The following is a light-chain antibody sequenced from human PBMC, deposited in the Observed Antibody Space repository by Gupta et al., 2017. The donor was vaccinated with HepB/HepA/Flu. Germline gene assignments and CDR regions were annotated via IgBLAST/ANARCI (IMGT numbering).Light chain of an antibody. CDR3: QQYDNRIT. V-gene: IGKV1-33*01. CDR1: QDISNY. J-gene: IGKJ3*01. CDR2: DAS. Sequence: DIQMTQSPSSLSASVGDRVTITCQASQDISNYLNWYQQKPGKAPKLLIYDASNLETGVPSRFSGSGSGTDFTVTISSLQPEDIATYYCQQYDNRITFGPGTKVDIK.